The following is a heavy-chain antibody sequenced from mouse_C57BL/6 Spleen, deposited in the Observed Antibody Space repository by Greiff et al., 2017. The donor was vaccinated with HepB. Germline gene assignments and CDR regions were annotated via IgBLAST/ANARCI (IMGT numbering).Heavy chain of an antibody. V-gene: IGHV14-2*01. CDR3: AREGLFDV. Sequence: VQLQQSGAELVKPGASVKLSCTASGFNIKDYYMHWVKQRTEQGLEWIGRIDPEDGETKYDPKFQGKATITADTSSNTAYLQLSSLTSEDTAVYYCAREGLFDVWGTGTTVTVSS. D-gene: IGHD2-2*01. J-gene: IGHJ1*03. CDR2: IDPEDGET. CDR1: GFNIKDYY.